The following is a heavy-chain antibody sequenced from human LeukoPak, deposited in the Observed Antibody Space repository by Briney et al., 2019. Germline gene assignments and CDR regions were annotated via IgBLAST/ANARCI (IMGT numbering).Heavy chain of an antibody. CDR3: ARDDSSSSFSDY. Sequence: PGGSLRLSCAASGFTFSSYSMNWVRQAPGKGLEWVSYISSSSRTIHYADSVKGRFTISRDNAKNSLYLQMNSLRAEDTAVYYCARDDSSSSFSDYWGQGALVIVSS. D-gene: IGHD6-6*01. J-gene: IGHJ4*02. V-gene: IGHV3-48*04. CDR2: ISSSSRTI. CDR1: GFTFSSYS.